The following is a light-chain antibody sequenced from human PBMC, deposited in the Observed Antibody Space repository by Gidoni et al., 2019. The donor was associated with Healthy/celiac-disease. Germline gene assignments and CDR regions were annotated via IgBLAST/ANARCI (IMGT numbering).Light chain of an antibody. CDR3: QQYDNPAIT. CDR1: QDISNY. V-gene: IGKV1-33*01. CDR2: DAS. Sequence: DIQMTQSPSSLSASVGDRVTITCQASQDISNYLNLYQQKPGKDPKLLIYDASNLETGVPSRFSGSGSGTDFTFTISSLQPEDIATYYCQQYDNPAITFGQGTRLEIK. J-gene: IGKJ5*01.